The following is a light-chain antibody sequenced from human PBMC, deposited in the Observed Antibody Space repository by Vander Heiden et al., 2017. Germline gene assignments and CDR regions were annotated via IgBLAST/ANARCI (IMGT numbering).Light chain of an antibody. CDR1: PSTSSY. CDR2: AAS. Sequence: DIQMTQSPSSLSASVGDRVTITCRASPSTSSYLNWYQQKPGKAPKLLIYAASSLQREVLSRFSGSGSVSDFSLSISRLKPEDFAPYYCQQRDSTRWTFGQGTKVEIK. V-gene: IGKV1-39*01. CDR3: QQRDSTRWT. J-gene: IGKJ1*01.